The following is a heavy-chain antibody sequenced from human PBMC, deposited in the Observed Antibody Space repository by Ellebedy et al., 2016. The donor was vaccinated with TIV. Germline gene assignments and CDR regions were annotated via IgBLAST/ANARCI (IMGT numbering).Heavy chain of an antibody. CDR1: GGSISSSNW. V-gene: IGHV4-39*01. Sequence: MPSETLSLTCAVSGGSISSSNWWSWVRQPPGKGLEWIGSIYYSGSTYYNPSLKSRVTISVNTSTNQFSLKLSSVTAADTAVYYCARHIVDIVRMVYAPNFDYWGQGTLVTVSS. J-gene: IGHJ4*02. D-gene: IGHD2-8*01. CDR3: ARHIVDIVRMVYAPNFDY. CDR2: IYYSGST.